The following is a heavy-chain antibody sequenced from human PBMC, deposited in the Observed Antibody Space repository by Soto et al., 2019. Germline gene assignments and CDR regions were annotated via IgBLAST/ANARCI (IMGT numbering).Heavy chain of an antibody. CDR2: IYSGGST. Sequence: EVQLVETGGGLIQPGGSLRLSCAASGFTVSTNYMSWVRQAPGKGLEWVSLIYSGGSTYYADSVKGRFTISSDNSKNTLYLHMNSLRAEDTYVYYCARRSSGYPYYFDYWGQGTLVTVSS. J-gene: IGHJ4*02. CDR3: ARRSSGYPYYFDY. V-gene: IGHV3-53*02. D-gene: IGHD3-22*01. CDR1: GFTVSTNY.